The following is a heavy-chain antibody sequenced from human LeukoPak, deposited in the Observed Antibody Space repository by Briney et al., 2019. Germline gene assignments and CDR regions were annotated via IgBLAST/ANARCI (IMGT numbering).Heavy chain of an antibody. J-gene: IGHJ4*02. CDR1: GGSFSGYY. CDR2: INHSGST. V-gene: IGHV4-34*01. Sequence: SETLSLTCAVYGGSFSGYYWSWIRQPPGKGLEWIGEINHSGSTNYNPSLKSRVTISVDTSKNQFSLKLSSVTAADTAVYYCARGKKRRYSGSFFDYWGQGTLVTVSS. CDR3: ARGKKRRYSGSFFDY. D-gene: IGHD5-12*01.